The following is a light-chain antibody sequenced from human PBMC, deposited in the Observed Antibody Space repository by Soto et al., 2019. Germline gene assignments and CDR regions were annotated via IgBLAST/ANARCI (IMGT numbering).Light chain of an antibody. CDR3: QRYGSSPPFT. V-gene: IGKV3-20*01. Sequence: EIVLTQSPGTLSLSPGERATLSCRASQRVSSSYLAWYQQKPGQAPRLLIYGASSRATGIPDRFNGSGSGTDFTLTISRLEPEDFAVYFCQRYGSSPPFTFGHGTKVEI. CDR1: QRVSSSY. J-gene: IGKJ2*01. CDR2: GAS.